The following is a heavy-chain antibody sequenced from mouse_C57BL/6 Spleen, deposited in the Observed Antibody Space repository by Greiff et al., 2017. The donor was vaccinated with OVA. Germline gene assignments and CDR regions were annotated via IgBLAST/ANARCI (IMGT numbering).Heavy chain of an antibody. CDR2: IDPENGDT. CDR3: TFYYGFAY. Sequence: VQLQQSGAELVRPGASVKLSSTASGFNIKDDYMHWVKQRPEQGLEWIGWIDPENGDTEYASKFQGKATITADTSSNTAYLQLSSLTSEDTAVYYCTFYYGFAYWGQGTLVTVSA. D-gene: IGHD2-1*01. CDR1: GFNIKDDY. V-gene: IGHV14-4*01. J-gene: IGHJ3*01.